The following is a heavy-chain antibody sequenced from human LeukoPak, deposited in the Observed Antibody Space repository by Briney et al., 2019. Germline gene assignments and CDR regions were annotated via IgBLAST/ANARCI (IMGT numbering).Heavy chain of an antibody. Sequence: PGGSLRLSCAASGFTFSSYEMNWVRQAPGKGLERVSYISSSGSTIYYAESVKGGFTISRDNAKNSLYLQMNSLRAEDTAVYYCARGTGDGLLWFGEASAEMFDPWGQGTLVTVSS. V-gene: IGHV3-48*03. D-gene: IGHD3-10*01. CDR3: ARGTGDGLLWFGEASAEMFDP. CDR2: ISSSGSTI. J-gene: IGHJ5*02. CDR1: GFTFSSYE.